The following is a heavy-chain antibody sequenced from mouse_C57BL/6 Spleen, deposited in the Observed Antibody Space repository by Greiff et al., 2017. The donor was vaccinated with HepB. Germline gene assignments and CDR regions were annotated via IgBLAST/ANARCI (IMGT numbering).Heavy chain of an antibody. J-gene: IGHJ1*03. CDR3: ARTSSNYVYWYFDV. Sequence: VQLQQSGTELVKPGASVKLSCKASGYTFTSYWMRWVKQRPGQGLEWIGNINPSNGGTNYNEKFKSKATLTVDKSSSTAYMQLSSLTSEDSAVYYCARTSSNYVYWYFDVWGTGTTVTVSS. D-gene: IGHD2-5*01. V-gene: IGHV1-53*01. CDR2: INPSNGGT. CDR1: GYTFTSYW.